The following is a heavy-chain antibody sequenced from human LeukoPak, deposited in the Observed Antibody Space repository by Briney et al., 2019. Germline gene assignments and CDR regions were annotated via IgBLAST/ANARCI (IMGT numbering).Heavy chain of an antibody. D-gene: IGHD6-13*01. CDR2: VIWNGGST. CDR3: ARDGLHIAAAANNVFYYYMDV. Sequence: GRSLRLSWVVSGFTLADYGVSWVRHAPGKGLEWVFVVIWNGGSTVYADSVKGRFPISRDNAKNSLYLQMNSLRAEDTALYYCARDGLHIAAAANNVFYYYMDVWGKGTTVTVSS. J-gene: IGHJ6*03. V-gene: IGHV3-20*04. CDR1: GFTLADYG.